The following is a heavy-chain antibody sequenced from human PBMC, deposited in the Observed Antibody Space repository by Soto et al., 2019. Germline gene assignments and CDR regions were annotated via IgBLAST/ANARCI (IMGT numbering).Heavy chain of an antibody. CDR1: GFTFSSYW. V-gene: IGHV3-74*01. Sequence: GSLRLSCAASGFTFSSYWMHWVRQAPGKGLVWVSRINSDGSSTSYADSVKGRFTISRDNAKNALYLQMNSLRAEDTAVYYCARDLPSYSSSSGYYYYYGMDVWGQGTTVTVSS. J-gene: IGHJ6*02. D-gene: IGHD6-6*01. CDR2: INSDGSST. CDR3: ARDLPSYSSSSGYYYYYGMDV.